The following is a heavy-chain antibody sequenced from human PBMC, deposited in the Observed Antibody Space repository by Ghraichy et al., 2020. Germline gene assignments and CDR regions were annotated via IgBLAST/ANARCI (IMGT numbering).Heavy chain of an antibody. CDR1: GFTFSSYS. CDR3: ARPPEAYYDSSGYSPFDY. V-gene: IGHV3-48*02. CDR2: ISNSGSTI. J-gene: IGHJ4*02. Sequence: GGSLRLSCAASGFTFSSYSMNWVRQAPEKSLEWVSYISNSGSTIYYADSVKGRFTISRDNAKNSLYLQMNSLRDEDTAVYYCARPPEAYYDSSGYSPFDYWGQGTLVTVSS. D-gene: IGHD3-22*01.